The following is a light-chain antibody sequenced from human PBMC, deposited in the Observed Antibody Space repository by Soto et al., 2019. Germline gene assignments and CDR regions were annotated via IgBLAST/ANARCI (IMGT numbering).Light chain of an antibody. CDR1: QSVSSN. Sequence: EIVMTQSPATLSLSPGERATLSCRASQSVSSNLAWYQQKPGQAPSLLIYDISARATGIPTRFSGSGSGTEFPLTISSLQSEDFAVYYCQQYNDWPLTFGGGTKVEIK. CDR3: QQYNDWPLT. V-gene: IGKV3D-15*01. CDR2: DIS. J-gene: IGKJ4*01.